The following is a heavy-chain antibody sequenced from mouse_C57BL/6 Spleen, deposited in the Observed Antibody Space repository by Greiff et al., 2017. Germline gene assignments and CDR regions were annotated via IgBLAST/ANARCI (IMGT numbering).Heavy chain of an antibody. J-gene: IGHJ3*01. D-gene: IGHD2-5*01. V-gene: IGHV1-64*01. Sequence: QVQLQQSGAELVKPGASVKLSCKASGYTFTNSWMHWVKQRPGQGLEWIGMIHPDGGGTNYNEKFKGKATLTVDKSSSTAYMQLSSLTSEDSAVEYCARGDYSNYWFAYWGQGTPVTVSA. CDR3: ARGDYSNYWFAY. CDR1: GYTFTNSW. CDR2: IHPDGGGT.